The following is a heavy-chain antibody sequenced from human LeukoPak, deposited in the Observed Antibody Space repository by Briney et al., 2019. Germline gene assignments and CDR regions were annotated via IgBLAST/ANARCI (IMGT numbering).Heavy chain of an antibody. CDR3: ARHGRFYDAFDI. D-gene: IGHD3-3*01. CDR2: INPNSGGT. CDR1: GYTFTSYA. V-gene: IGHV1-2*02. J-gene: IGHJ3*02. Sequence: GASVKVSCKASGYTFTSYAMHWVRQAPGQRLEWMGWINPNSGGTNYAQKFQGRVTMTRDTSISTAYMDLSRLRSDDTAVYYCARHGRFYDAFDIWGQGTMVTVSS.